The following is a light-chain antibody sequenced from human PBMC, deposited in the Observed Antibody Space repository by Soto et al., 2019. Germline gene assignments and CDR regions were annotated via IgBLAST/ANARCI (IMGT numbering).Light chain of an antibody. CDR2: KAS. Sequence: EIQMTQYPSTLSASVGDRVTITCRASQSISSWLAWYQQKPGKAPKLLIYKASSLESGVPSRFSGSGSGTEFTLTISSLQPDDFATYYCQQYYSYPPITFGQGTRLEI. CDR1: QSISSW. CDR3: QQYYSYPPIT. V-gene: IGKV1-5*03. J-gene: IGKJ5*01.